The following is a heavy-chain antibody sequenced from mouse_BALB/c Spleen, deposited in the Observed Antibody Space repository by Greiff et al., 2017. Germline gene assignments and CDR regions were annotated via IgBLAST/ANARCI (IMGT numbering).Heavy chain of an antibody. CDR1: GYAFSSSW. CDR2: IYPGDGDT. D-gene: IGHD2-14*01. J-gene: IGHJ2*01. CDR3: ARRDYRYGDY. Sequence: QVQLQQSGPELVKPGASVKISCKASGYAFSSSWMNWVKQRPGQGLEWIGRIYPGDGDTNYNGKFKGKATLTADKSSSTAYMQLSSLTSVDSAVYYCARRDYRYGDYWGQGTTLTVSS. V-gene: IGHV1-82*01.